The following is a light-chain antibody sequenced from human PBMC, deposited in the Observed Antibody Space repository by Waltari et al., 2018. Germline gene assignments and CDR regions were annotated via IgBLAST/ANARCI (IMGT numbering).Light chain of an antibody. V-gene: IGLV1-40*01. J-gene: IGLJ2*01. CDR2: GNN. CDR1: TPNIGAGQD. Sequence: QSVLPQPPSLSGTPGQRVTTSCRGSTPNIGAGQDVHWYQHLPGTAPKLLIYGNNNRPSGVPDRFSGSKSGTSASLAITGLQADDEADYFCQSFDNMLSGGVVFGGGTKLAVL. CDR3: QSFDNMLSGGVV.